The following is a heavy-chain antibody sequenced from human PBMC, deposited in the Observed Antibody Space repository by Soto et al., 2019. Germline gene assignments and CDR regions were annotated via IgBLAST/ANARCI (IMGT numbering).Heavy chain of an antibody. Sequence: KVSCKASGYTFTGYYMHWVRQAPGQGLEWMGWINPNSGGTNYAQKFQGWVTMTRDTSISTAYMELSRLRSDDTAVYYCARGDFMAYYYAMDVWGQGTTVTVSS. V-gene: IGHV1-2*04. J-gene: IGHJ6*02. CDR2: INPNSGGT. D-gene: IGHD3-3*01. CDR3: ARGDFMAYYYAMDV. CDR1: GYTFTGYY.